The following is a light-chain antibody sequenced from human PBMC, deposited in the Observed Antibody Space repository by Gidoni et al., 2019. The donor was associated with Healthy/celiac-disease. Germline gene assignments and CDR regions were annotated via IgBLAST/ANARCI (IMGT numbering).Light chain of an antibody. V-gene: IGLV1-51*01. CDR1: SSNIGNIY. Sequence: QSVLTQPPSVSAAPGQKVTISCSGSSSNIGNIYVSWYQQPPGTPPKLPIFENNKRPSGIPDRFSGSRSGTSATLGITGLQTGDEADYYCGTWDSSLSAYVFGTGTKVTVL. CDR2: ENN. CDR3: GTWDSSLSAYV. J-gene: IGLJ1*01.